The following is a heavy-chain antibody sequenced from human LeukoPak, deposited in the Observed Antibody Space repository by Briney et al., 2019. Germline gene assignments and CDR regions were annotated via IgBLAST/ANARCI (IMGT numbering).Heavy chain of an antibody. CDR1: GFTFSGSA. CDR2: IRSKANSYAT. Sequence: GGSLRLSCAASGFTFSGSAIHWVRQASGKGLEWVGRIRSKANSYATSSAASVEGRFTISRDDSKNTAYLQMNSLKTEDTAVYYCTRDYGVLFDYWGQGTLVTVSS. CDR3: TRDYGVLFDY. V-gene: IGHV3-73*01. J-gene: IGHJ4*02. D-gene: IGHD4-17*01.